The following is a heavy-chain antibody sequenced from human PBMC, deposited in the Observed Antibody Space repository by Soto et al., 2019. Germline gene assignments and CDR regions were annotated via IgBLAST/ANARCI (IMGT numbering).Heavy chain of an antibody. CDR2: ISSSGSYI. V-gene: IGHV3-21*01. J-gene: IGHJ4*02. CDR1: GFTFSSYS. CDR3: ARGGRTYYFDY. Sequence: SLRLSCAASGFTFSSYSMNWVRQAPGKGLEWVSSISSSGSYIYYADSVKGRFTISRDNAKNSLYLQMNSLGAEDTAVYYCARGGRTYYFDYWGQGTLVTVSS.